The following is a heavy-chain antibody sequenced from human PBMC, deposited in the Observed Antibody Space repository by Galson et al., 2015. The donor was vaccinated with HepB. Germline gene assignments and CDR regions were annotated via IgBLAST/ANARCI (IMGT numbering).Heavy chain of an antibody. CDR2: ININTGNP. V-gene: IGHV7-4-1*02. CDR1: GYTFNTYA. J-gene: IGHJ4*02. CDR3: ARDRGSGSHFFDY. Sequence: SVKVSCKASGYTFNTYAMNWVRQAPGQGLEWMGWININTGNPPYAQGFTGRFVFSLDTSVSTAYLQISSLKAEDTAVYYCARDRGSGSHFFDYWGQGTLVTVSS. D-gene: IGHD2-15*01.